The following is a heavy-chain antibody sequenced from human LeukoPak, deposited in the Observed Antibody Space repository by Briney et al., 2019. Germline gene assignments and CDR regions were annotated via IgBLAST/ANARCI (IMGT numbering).Heavy chain of an antibody. D-gene: IGHD6-19*01. CDR3: AREGAVALKHFDL. CDR1: GFSLTSNY. V-gene: IGHV1-46*01. CDR2: MRPTDAYT. J-gene: IGHJ4*02. Sequence: ASVKVSCKASGFSLTSNYMHWVRQAPGQGLEWMGYMRPTDAYTGYAPKFQGRVTVTRDTSTNTVYMELNSLRSDDTAVYYCAREGAVALKHFDLWGQGTLVTVSS.